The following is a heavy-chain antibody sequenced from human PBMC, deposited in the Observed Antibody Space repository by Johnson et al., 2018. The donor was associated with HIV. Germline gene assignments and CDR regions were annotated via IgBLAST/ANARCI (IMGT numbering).Heavy chain of an antibody. Sequence: VQLVESGGGVVQPGGSLRLSCAASGFTFSSYAVSWVRQAPGKGLEWVSGASGSGGTTFYADSVKGRFTISRDNARDTLYLQMHRLRAEDTAVYYCTTDPWGSDAFGIWGQGTMVTVSS. CDR3: TTDPWGSDAFGI. J-gene: IGHJ3*02. V-gene: IGHV3-23*04. CDR1: GFTFSSYA. D-gene: IGHD7-27*01. CDR2: ASGSGGTT.